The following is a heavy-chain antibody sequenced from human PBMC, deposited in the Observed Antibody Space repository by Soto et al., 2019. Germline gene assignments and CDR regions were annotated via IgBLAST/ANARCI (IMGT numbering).Heavy chain of an antibody. J-gene: IGHJ6*02. CDR1: GFTFSSYE. CDR2: ISSSGSTI. V-gene: IGHV3-48*03. D-gene: IGHD1-1*01. Sequence: GGSLRLSCAASGFTFSSYEMSWVRQAPGKGLEWVSYISSSGSTIYYADSVKGRFTISRDNAKNSLYLQMNSLRAEDTAVYYCASHGVTTTAGGGMDVWGQGTTVTVSS. CDR3: ASHGVTTTAGGGMDV.